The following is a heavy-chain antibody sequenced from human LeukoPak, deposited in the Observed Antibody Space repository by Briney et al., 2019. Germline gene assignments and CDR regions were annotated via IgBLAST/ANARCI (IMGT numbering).Heavy chain of an antibody. CDR1: GYTFTSYD. CDR2: INPSGGST. CDR3: ARTLAPYYYYYMDV. J-gene: IGHJ6*03. V-gene: IGHV1-46*01. Sequence: GSSVKVSCKASGYTFTSYDINWVRQATGQGLEWMGIINPSGGSTSYAQKFQGRVTMTRDTSTSTVYMELSSLRSEDTAVYYCARTLAPYYYYYMDVWGKGTTVTVSS.